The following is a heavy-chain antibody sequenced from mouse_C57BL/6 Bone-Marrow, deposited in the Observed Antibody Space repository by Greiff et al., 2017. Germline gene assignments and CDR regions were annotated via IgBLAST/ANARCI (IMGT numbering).Heavy chain of an antibody. Sequence: VQLQQSGAELVRPGASVKLSCKASGYTFTDYYINWVKQRPGQGLEWIARIYPGSGNTYYNEKFKGKATLTAEKSSSTAYMQLSSLTSEDSAVYFCARTPLEGLRRYYFDYWGQGTTLTVSS. V-gene: IGHV1-76*01. CDR3: ARTPLEGLRRYYFDY. J-gene: IGHJ2*01. CDR2: IYPGSGNT. D-gene: IGHD2-4*01. CDR1: GYTFTDYY.